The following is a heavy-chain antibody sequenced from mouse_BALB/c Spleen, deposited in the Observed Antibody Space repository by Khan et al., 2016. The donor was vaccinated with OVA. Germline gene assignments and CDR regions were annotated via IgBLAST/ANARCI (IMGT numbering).Heavy chain of an antibody. Sequence: VELVESGPGLVAPSQSLSITCTISGFSLTNYGVHWVRQPPGKGLEWLVVIWSDGSTTYNSALKSRLTISKDNSKSQVFLKMNSLQTDDTPVYFCARQPYYHYNIMDYWGQGTSVTVSS. CDR2: IWSDGST. V-gene: IGHV2-6-1*01. CDR1: GFSLTNYG. J-gene: IGHJ4*01. CDR3: ARQPYYHYNIMDY. D-gene: IGHD2-10*01.